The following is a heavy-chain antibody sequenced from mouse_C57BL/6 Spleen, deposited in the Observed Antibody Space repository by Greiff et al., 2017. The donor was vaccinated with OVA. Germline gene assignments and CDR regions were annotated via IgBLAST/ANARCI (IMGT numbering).Heavy chain of an antibody. V-gene: IGHV5-17*01. J-gene: IGHJ4*01. CDR2: ISSGSSTI. D-gene: IGHD4-1*01. CDR1: GFTFSDYG. CDR3: ARRTNGDAMDY. Sequence: EVNVVESGGGLVKPGGSLKLSCAASGFTFSDYGMHWVRQAPEKGLEWVAYISSGSSTIYYADTVKGRFTISRDNAKNTLFLQMASLGSEDAAVNYYARRTNGDAMDYWGQGTSVTVSS.